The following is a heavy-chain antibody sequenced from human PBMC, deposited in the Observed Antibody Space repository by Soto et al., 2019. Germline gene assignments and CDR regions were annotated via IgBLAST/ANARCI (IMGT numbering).Heavy chain of an antibody. CDR3: ARTSGYYFFDS. CDR1: GYTFISYA. J-gene: IGHJ4*02. CDR2: INAANGNT. D-gene: IGHD3-22*01. Sequence: QVQLVQSGAEVKKPGASVKVSCKASGYTFISYAMHWVRQAPGQRLEWMGWINAANGNTKYSQKFQGRVTITRDPSERTAYMELGSLRSEDTAVYYCARTSGYYFFDSWGQGTLVTVSS. V-gene: IGHV1-3*01.